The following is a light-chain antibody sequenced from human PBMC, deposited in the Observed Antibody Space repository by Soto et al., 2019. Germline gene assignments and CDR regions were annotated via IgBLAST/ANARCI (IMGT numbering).Light chain of an antibody. CDR3: QQYNSYPWT. V-gene: IGKV1-27*01. CDR1: QNIRNY. Sequence: IQMTQSPSSLSASVSDRVTITCRASQNIRNYLNWYQQRPGKAPKLLIYAASNLQSGVPSRFSGSGSGTDFTLTISSLQPEDVATYYCQQYNSYPWTFGQGTKVDVK. CDR2: AAS. J-gene: IGKJ1*01.